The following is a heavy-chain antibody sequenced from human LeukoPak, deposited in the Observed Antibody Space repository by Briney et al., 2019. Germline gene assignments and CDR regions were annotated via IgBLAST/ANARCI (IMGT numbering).Heavy chain of an antibody. CDR2: ISQSSDRI. J-gene: IGHJ4*02. V-gene: IGHV3-48*04. CDR1: GFTFSSYS. Sequence: GGSLRLSCAASGFTFSSYSMNWVRQAPGKGLEWVSYISQSSDRIYHADSVKGGFTISRDNAKNSLYLQMDSLRVEDTAVYYCARDLLNDEGSSYFFDQWGQGTLVTVAS. D-gene: IGHD2-2*01. CDR3: ARDLLNDEGSSYFFDQ.